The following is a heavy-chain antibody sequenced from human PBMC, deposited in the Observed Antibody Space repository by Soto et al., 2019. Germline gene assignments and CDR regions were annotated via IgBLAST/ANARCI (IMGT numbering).Heavy chain of an antibody. D-gene: IGHD6-19*01. CDR1: GGYISSYY. Sequence: SETLSLTCTVSGGYISSYYWSWIRQPPGKGLEWLGTVSSSGTTYYSPSFSTRLTMSVDTSRNEVSLKMTSMTAADTSVYYCAIAVGYCSATSCYPFGIWGQGSLVTVSS. CDR2: VSSSGTT. V-gene: IGHV4-59*04. J-gene: IGHJ4*02. CDR3: AIAVGYCSATSCYPFGI.